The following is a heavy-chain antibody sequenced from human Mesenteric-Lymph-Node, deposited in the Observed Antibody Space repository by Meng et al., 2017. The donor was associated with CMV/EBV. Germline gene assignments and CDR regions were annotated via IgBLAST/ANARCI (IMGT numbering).Heavy chain of an antibody. J-gene: IGHJ3*02. V-gene: IGHV1-2*02. CDR2: INPNSGGT. CDR1: GYTFTGYY. D-gene: IGHD3-22*01. CDR3: AREGLRITMIVVATGAFDI. Sequence: ASVKVSCKASGYTFTGYYMHWVRQAPGQGLEWMGWINPNSGGTNYAQKFQGRVTMTGDTSISTAYMELSRLRSDDTAVYYCAREGLRITMIVVATGAFDIWGQGTMVTVSS.